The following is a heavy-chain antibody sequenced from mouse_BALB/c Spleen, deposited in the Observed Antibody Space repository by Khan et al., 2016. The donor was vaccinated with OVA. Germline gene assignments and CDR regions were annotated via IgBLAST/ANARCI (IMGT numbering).Heavy chain of an antibody. Sequence: QVQLKESGPALVAPSQSLSITCTVSGFSLTSYGVNWVRQPPGKGLEWLGVIWGAGSTNYHSVLISRLSISKDNSKSPVFLKLNSLKTDDTATYYCVKQNYGTLYAMDYWGQGTAVTVSS. CDR2: IWGAGST. CDR3: VKQNYGTLYAMDY. V-gene: IGHV2-3*01. D-gene: IGHD2-1*01. CDR1: GFSLTSYG. J-gene: IGHJ4*01.